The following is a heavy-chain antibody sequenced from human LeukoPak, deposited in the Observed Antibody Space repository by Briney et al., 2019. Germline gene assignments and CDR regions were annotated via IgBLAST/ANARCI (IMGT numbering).Heavy chain of an antibody. V-gene: IGHV3-11*04. D-gene: IGHD3-22*01. Sequence: GGSLRLSCAASGFTFSDYHMSWIRQAPGKGLEWVSYISSSGSTIYYADSVKGRFTISRDNAKNSLYLQMNSLRAEDTAVYYCARAHYYDSSGYPNPFDYWGQGTLVTVSS. CDR3: ARAHYYDSSGYPNPFDY. CDR2: ISSSGSTI. CDR1: GFTFSDYH. J-gene: IGHJ4*02.